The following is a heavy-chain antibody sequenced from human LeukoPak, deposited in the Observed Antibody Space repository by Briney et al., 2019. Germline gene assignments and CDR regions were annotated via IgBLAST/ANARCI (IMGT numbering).Heavy chain of an antibody. D-gene: IGHD3-10*01. CDR2: IYYSGST. CDR3: ARVWFGELLLHWFDP. CDR1: GGSISSGDYS. J-gene: IGHJ5*02. V-gene: IGHV4-31*03. Sequence: TSETLSLICIVSGGSISSGDYSWTWIRQHPGKGLEWIGYIYYSGSTYYNPSLKSRVTISVDTSKNQFSLKLSSVTAADTAVYYCARVWFGELLLHWFDPWGQGTLVTVSS.